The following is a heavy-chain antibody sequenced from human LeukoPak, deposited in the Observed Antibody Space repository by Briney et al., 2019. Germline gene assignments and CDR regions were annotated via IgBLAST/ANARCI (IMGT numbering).Heavy chain of an antibody. CDR3: AKDRISGDPKFFDL. CDR2: ISSSSSYI. J-gene: IGHJ2*01. V-gene: IGHV3-21*04. Sequence: GGSLRLSCAASGFTFSSYSMNGFRQAPGKGRNGVSPISSSSSYIYYADSVKGRFTISRDSSKNTLYLQMNSLRAEDTALYYCAKDRISGDPKFFDLWGRGTLVTVSS. D-gene: IGHD3-3*01. CDR1: GFTFSSYS.